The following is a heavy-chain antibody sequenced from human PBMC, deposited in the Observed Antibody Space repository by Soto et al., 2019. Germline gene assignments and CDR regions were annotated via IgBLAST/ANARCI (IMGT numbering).Heavy chain of an antibody. V-gene: IGHV1-69*02. CDR3: AGVATPDGDY. CDR1: GGTFSTYS. J-gene: IGHJ4*02. Sequence: QVQLVQSGAHVKKPGSSVKVSCKASGGTFSTYSISWVRQAPGQGLEWMGRIIPFLGIANYAQNFQGRVTITADKSTRTVYMEMSSLRSDDTAVYYCAGVATPDGDYWGQGTLVTVSS. D-gene: IGHD5-12*01. CDR2: IIPFLGIA.